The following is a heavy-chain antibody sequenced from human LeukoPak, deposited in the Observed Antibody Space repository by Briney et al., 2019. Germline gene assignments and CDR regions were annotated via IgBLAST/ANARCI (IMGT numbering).Heavy chain of an antibody. CDR3: ARGRMSYYAMDV. V-gene: IGHV6-1*01. CDR2: TFYWSRWYN. D-gene: IGHD2-8*01. J-gene: IGHJ6*02. CDR1: GDGVSRSSTA. Sequence: SQTLSLTCAISGDGVSRSSTAWNWIRQSPSRGLEWLGRTFYWSRWYNDYAISVKSRITINADTSKNQFSLQLSSVTPEDTAVYFCARGRMSYYAMDVWGQGTTVTVSS.